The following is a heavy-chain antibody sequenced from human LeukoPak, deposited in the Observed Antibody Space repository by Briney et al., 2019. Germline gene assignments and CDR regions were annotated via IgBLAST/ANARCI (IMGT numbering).Heavy chain of an antibody. Sequence: PSETLSLTCAVYGGSFSGYYWSWIRQPPGKGLEWIGEINHSGSTNYNPSLKSRVTISVDTSKNQFSLKLSSVTAADTAVYYCASDYSNYDYWGQGTLVTVSS. V-gene: IGHV4-34*01. CDR1: GGSFSGYY. CDR2: INHSGST. D-gene: IGHD4-11*01. CDR3: ASDYSNYDY. J-gene: IGHJ4*02.